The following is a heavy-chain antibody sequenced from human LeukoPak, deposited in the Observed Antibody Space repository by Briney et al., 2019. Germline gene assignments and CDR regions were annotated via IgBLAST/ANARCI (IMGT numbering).Heavy chain of an antibody. J-gene: IGHJ4*02. Sequence: GGSLRLSCAASGFTVSSNYMSWVRQAPGKGLEWVSYISSSGSTIYYADSVKGRFTISRDNSKNTLYLQMNSLRAEDTAVYYCARDYGGSSPFDYWGQGTLVTVSS. CDR1: GFTVSSNY. D-gene: IGHD4-23*01. CDR2: ISSSGSTI. V-gene: IGHV3-48*01. CDR3: ARDYGGSSPFDY.